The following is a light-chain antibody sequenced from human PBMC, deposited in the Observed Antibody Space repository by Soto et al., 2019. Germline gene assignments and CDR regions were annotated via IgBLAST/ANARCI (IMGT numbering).Light chain of an antibody. V-gene: IGKV3-11*01. CDR1: QSVSSY. Sequence: EIVLTQSPATLSLSPGERATLSCRARQSVSSYLAWYQQKPGQAPRLLIYEAYNRATGIPPRFSGSGSGTDFTLTISSLEPEDFAVYSCQQRSNWPLTFGGGTKVEVK. CDR3: QQRSNWPLT. CDR2: EAY. J-gene: IGKJ4*01.